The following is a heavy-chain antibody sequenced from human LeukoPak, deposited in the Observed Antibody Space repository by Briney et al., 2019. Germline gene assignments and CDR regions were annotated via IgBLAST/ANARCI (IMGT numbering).Heavy chain of an antibody. CDR3: VGSYLGY. D-gene: IGHD3-10*01. J-gene: IGHJ4*02. V-gene: IGHV3-15*01. Sequence: GGSLRLSCAASGFTFNNAWMSWVRQAPGKGLEWVGRIKSKTDGGTTDYTTPVKGRFIISRDDSKNALYLQMNSLTAEDTAVYYCVGSYLGYWGQGTLVTVSS. CDR2: IKSKTDGGTT. CDR1: GFTFNNAW.